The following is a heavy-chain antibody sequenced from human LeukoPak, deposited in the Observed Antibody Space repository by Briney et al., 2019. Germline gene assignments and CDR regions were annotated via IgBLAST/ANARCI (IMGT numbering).Heavy chain of an antibody. Sequence: PSETLSLTCTVSGGPISSSSFYWGWIRQPPGKGLEWIGTIYYSGGTYYNPSLRSRVTISVDTSKNQFSLNLSSVTAADTAVYYCARHFCGGDCYSFYYYYYGMDVWGQGSTVTVSS. CDR3: ARHFCGGDCYSFYYYYYGMDV. CDR2: IYYSGGT. D-gene: IGHD2-21*02. V-gene: IGHV4-39*01. J-gene: IGHJ6*02. CDR1: GGPISSSSFY.